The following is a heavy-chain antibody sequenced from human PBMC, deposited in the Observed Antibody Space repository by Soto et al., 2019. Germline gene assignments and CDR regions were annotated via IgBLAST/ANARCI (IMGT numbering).Heavy chain of an antibody. D-gene: IGHD2-15*01. CDR2: IYYSGST. V-gene: IGHV4-59*01. Sequence: SETLSLTCTVSGGSISSYYWSWIRQPPGRGLEWIGYIYYSGSTNYNPSLKSRVIISVDTSKNQFSLKLSSVTAADTAVYYCARRYGAAFDYWGQGTLVSVSS. CDR1: GGSISSYY. J-gene: IGHJ4*02. CDR3: ARRYGAAFDY.